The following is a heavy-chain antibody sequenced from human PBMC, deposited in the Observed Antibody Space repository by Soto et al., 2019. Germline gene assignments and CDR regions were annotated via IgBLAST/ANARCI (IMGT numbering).Heavy chain of an antibody. J-gene: IGHJ4*02. CDR2: TYWDDDK. D-gene: IGHD3-22*01. CDR3: ANRLCDSSCYWDVGYFDY. V-gene: IGHV2-5*02. CDR1: GFSLSTSGVG. Sequence: QITLRESGPTLVKPTQTLTLTCTFSGFSLSTSGVGVGWIRQPPGKALECLGITYWDDDKRYSPSLKNRLTITKDTSKSQVVLTMTNMDPVDTATYFCANRLCDSSCYWDVGYFDYWGRGTLVTVSS.